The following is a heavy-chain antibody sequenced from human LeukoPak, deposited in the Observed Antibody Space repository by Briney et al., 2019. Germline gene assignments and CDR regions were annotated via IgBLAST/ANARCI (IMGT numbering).Heavy chain of an antibody. Sequence: GGSLRLSCAASGFIFGTYGMHWVRQAPGKGLEWVAVISYDGSKEYYADSVKGRFTISRDNSKNTLYLQINSLRAEDTAVYCCARDRGIVSIHYYYYMDVWGKGTTVTVSS. CDR3: ARDRGIVSIHYYYYMDV. D-gene: IGHD3-10*01. CDR2: ISYDGSKE. V-gene: IGHV3-30*05. J-gene: IGHJ6*03. CDR1: GFIFGTYG.